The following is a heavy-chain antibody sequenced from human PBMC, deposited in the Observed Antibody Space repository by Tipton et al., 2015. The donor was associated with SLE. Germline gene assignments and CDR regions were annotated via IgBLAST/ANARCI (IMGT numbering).Heavy chain of an antibody. V-gene: IGHV4-39*07. CDR2: RYYSGST. CDR3: ARSPPYCSGGTCYRRAYAFDF. CDR1: GGSISSSSYY. D-gene: IGHD2-15*01. J-gene: IGHJ3*01. Sequence: TLSLTCTVSGGSISSSSYYWGWIRQPPGKGLEWIGSRYYSGSTDYNPSLKSRVTISVDTSKNQFSLKMTSVTVADSAVFYCARSPPYCSGGTCYRRAYAFDFWGQGTMVTVSS.